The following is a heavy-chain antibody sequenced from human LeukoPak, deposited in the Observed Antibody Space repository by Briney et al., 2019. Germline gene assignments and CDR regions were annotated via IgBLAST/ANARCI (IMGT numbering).Heavy chain of an antibody. CDR3: ARWGRSRIQLWSRRWFDY. V-gene: IGHV7-4-1*02. D-gene: IGHD5-18*01. CDR1: GYTFTSYA. CDR2: INTNTGNP. Sequence: GASVKVSCKASGYTFTSYAMNWVRQAPGQGLEWMGWINTNTGNPTYAQGFTGRFVFSLDTSVSTAYLQISSLKAEDTAVYYCARWGRSRIQLWSRRWFDYWGQGTLVTVSS. J-gene: IGHJ4*02.